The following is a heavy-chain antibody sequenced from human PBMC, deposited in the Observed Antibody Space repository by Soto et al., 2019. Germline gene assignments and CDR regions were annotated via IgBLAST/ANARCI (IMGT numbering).Heavy chain of an antibody. CDR1: GGSFSGYY. CDR3: VRHEAYCSGVRRYGPSFHY. J-gene: IGHJ4*02. D-gene: IGHD2-15*01. CDR2: INHRGST. V-gene: IGHV4-34*01. Sequence: SETLSLTCAVYGGSFSGYYWTWIRQPPGKGLEWIGEINHRGSTNYNPSLKSRVTISVDRSKNQFSLNLSSVTAADTAVYYCVRHEAYCSGVRRYGPSFHYWGQGTPVTVSS.